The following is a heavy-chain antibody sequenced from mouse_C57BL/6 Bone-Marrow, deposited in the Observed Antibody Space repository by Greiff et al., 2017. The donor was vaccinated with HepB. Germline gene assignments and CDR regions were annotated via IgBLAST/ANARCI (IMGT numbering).Heavy chain of an antibody. CDR2: ISSGSSTI. CDR3: ARGDYYGSSPDY. J-gene: IGHJ2*01. D-gene: IGHD1-1*01. CDR1: GFTFSDYG. V-gene: IGHV5-17*01. Sequence: EVHLVESGGGLVKPGGSLKLSCAASGFTFSDYGMHWVRRAPEKGLEWVAYISSGSSTIYYADTVKGRFTISRDNAKNTLFLQMTSLRSEDTAMYYCARGDYYGSSPDYWGQGTTLTVSS.